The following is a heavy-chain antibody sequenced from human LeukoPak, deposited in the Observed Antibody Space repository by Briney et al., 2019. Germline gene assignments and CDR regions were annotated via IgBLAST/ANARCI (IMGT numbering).Heavy chain of an antibody. CDR2: IKHDGSEK. CDR1: GFTFSNYW. J-gene: IGHJ4*02. CDR3: ARDRYSNSY. Sequence: GGSLRLSCAASGFTFSNYWMTWVRQAPGKGLEWVAHIKHDGSEKDYVDSVKGRFTISRDNAKNSLYLQMNSLRAEDTAVYYCARDRYSNSYWGQGTLVTVSS. D-gene: IGHD4-11*01. V-gene: IGHV3-7*01.